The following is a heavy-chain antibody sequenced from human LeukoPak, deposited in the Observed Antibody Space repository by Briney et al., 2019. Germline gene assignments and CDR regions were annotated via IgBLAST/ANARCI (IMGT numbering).Heavy chain of an antibody. D-gene: IGHD3-9*01. Sequence: ASVKVSCKTSGYTFSSYGINWVRQAPGQGLEWMGWISTYNGDTKYAQKLQGRVTMTTDTSTSTAYMELRSLKSDDTAVYYCVRGIPSDDTLTGPWGQGTLVTVSS. CDR2: ISTYNGDT. V-gene: IGHV1-18*01. CDR3: VRGIPSDDTLTGP. CDR1: GYTFSSYG. J-gene: IGHJ5*02.